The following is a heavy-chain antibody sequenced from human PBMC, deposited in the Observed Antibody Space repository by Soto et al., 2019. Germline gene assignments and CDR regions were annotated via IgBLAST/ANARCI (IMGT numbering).Heavy chain of an antibody. V-gene: IGHV3-9*01. CDR3: VKDALTAVAFFFDY. D-gene: IGHD6-19*01. CDR2: LSKDSLSI. Sequence: EVQWVDSGGGLIQPGGALRLSCVASGVKFDDYGMHWVRHTPGKGLVWIAGLSKDSLSISYGASMKGRFTISRDNANNSLYLQLNSPRPEDTALYYCVKDALTAVAFFFDYWGRGALVTVSS. J-gene: IGHJ4*01. CDR1: GVKFDDYG.